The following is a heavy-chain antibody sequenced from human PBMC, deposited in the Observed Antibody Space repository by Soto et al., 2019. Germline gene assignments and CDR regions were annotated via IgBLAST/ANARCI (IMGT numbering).Heavy chain of an antibody. D-gene: IGHD6-19*01. Sequence: WSSVKVSCKASGFTFTSSAVQWVRHARGQRLEWIGWIVVGSGNTNYAQKFQERVTITRDMSTSTAYMELSSLRSEDTAVYYCAAYSSRQQWPIPNWFDPWGQGTLVTVSS. J-gene: IGHJ5*02. CDR3: AAYSSRQQWPIPNWFDP. CDR2: IVVGSGNT. CDR1: GFTFTSSA. V-gene: IGHV1-58*01.